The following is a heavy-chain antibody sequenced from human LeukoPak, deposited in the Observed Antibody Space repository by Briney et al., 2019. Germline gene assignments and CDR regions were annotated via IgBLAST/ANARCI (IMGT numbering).Heavy chain of an antibody. CDR2: VYYSGST. J-gene: IGHJ2*01. Sequence: SETLTLTCTVSSGPISSYYWSWIPQPPGKGLEWIGYVYYSGSTNYNPSLKGRVTISVDTSKNQFSLKRSSVTAADTAVYYCARTYYDLWSGSRYWYFQLWGRGTLVTVSS. D-gene: IGHD3-3*01. CDR1: SGPISSYY. V-gene: IGHV4-59*08. CDR3: ARTYYDLWSGSRYWYFQL.